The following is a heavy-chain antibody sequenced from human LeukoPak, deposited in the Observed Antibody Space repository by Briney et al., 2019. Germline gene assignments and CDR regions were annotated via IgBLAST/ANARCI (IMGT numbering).Heavy chain of an antibody. CDR2: IYYSGST. V-gene: IGHV4-59*01. J-gene: IGHJ5*02. CDR1: GGSISGFF. Sequence: SETLSLTCTVSGGSISGFFWSWIRQPPGKGLEWIGYIYYSGSTNYNPSLESRVTMSVDTSKNQFSLKLASVAAADTAGYYWAREGFYDILAGYYHNWFDPWGQGTLVTVSS. D-gene: IGHD3-9*01. CDR3: AREGFYDILAGYYHNWFDP.